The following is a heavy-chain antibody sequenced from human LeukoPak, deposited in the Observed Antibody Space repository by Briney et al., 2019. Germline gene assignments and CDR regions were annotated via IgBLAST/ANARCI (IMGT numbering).Heavy chain of an antibody. J-gene: IGHJ6*02. V-gene: IGHV4-30-2*01. Sequence: SQTLSLTCAVSGGSISSSGYSWCWIRQPPGKGLGWIGCIYHSGSTYYNPSLESRVTISVDGSKNQFSLKLSSVTAADTAVYYCARSLWFGELSPYGMDVWGQGTTVTVSS. D-gene: IGHD3-10*01. CDR3: ARSLWFGELSPYGMDV. CDR1: GGSISSSGYS. CDR2: IYHSGST.